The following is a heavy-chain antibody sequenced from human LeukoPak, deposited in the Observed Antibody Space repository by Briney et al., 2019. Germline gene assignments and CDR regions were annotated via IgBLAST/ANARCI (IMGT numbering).Heavy chain of an antibody. D-gene: IGHD7-27*01. V-gene: IGHV1-2*02. CDR1: GYTFTGYY. CDR3: SVQLGIPYFDY. J-gene: IGHJ4*02. CDR2: INPNSGGT. Sequence: ASVKDSCKASGYTFTGYYMHWVRQAPGQGLAWMGWINPNSGGTNYAQKFQGRVTMTRATSISTAYMELSRLRSDDTAVYYCSVQLGIPYFDYWGQGTLVTVSS.